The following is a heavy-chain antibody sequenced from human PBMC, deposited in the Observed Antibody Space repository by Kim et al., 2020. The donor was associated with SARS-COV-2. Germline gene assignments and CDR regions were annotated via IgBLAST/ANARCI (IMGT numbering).Heavy chain of an antibody. CDR2: ITNTGGNT. CDR1: GFTFSSQT. Sequence: GGCLRLSCAASGFTFSSQTMNWVRQAPGKGLEWVSSITNTGGNTYYADSVMGRFTISRDNSKDTLFFLMSSLRAEDTAVYYCAKAGWNSGWVSWGQGTL. J-gene: IGHJ5*02. V-gene: IGHV3-23*01. CDR3: AKAGWNSGWVS. D-gene: IGHD6-19*01.